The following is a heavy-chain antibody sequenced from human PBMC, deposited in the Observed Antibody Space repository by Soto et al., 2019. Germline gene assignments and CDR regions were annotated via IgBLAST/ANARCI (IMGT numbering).Heavy chain of an antibody. CDR1: GYTFTSYG. V-gene: IGHV1-18*01. J-gene: IGHJ3*02. Sequence: ASMKVSCKASGYTFTSYGISWVRQAPGQGLEWMGWISAYNGNTNYAQKLQGRVTMTTDTSTSTAYMELRSLRSDDTAVYYCGRAYAKLRAFDIWGQGTMVTVSS. CDR2: ISAYNGNT. D-gene: IGHD4-17*01. CDR3: GRAYAKLRAFDI.